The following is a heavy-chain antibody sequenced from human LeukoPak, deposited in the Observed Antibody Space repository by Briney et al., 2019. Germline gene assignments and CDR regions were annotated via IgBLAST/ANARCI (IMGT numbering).Heavy chain of an antibody. V-gene: IGHV4-39*07. Sequence: SETLSLTCTVSGGSISSSSYYWGWIRQPPGKGLEWIGSIYYSGSTYYNPSLKSRVTISVDTSKNQFSLKLSSVTAADTAVYYCARDTGQLPLDAFDIWGQGTMVTVSS. CDR2: IYYSGST. J-gene: IGHJ3*02. D-gene: IGHD2-2*01. CDR1: GGSISSSSYY. CDR3: ARDTGQLPLDAFDI.